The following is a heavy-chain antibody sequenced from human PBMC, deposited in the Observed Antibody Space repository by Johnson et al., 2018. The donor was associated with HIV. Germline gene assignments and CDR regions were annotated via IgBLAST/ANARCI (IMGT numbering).Heavy chain of an antibody. D-gene: IGHD6-6*01. CDR3: TTDRYSSSSYDAFDI. V-gene: IGHV3-15*01. Sequence: VQLVESGGGLVQPGGSLRLSCAASGFTFSNAWMSWVRQAPGKGLEWVGRIKSKTDGGTTDYAAPVKGRFTISRDDSKNTLYLQMNSLKTEDTAVYYCTTDRYSSSSYDAFDIWGQGTMVTVSS. J-gene: IGHJ3*02. CDR2: IKSKTDGGTT. CDR1: GFTFSNAW.